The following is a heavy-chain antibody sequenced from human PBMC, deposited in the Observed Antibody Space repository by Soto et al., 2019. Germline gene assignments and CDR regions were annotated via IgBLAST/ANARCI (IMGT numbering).Heavy chain of an antibody. CDR2: TYYRSKWYN. J-gene: IGHJ3*02. CDR3: ARDRAYHYASTGYAWSAFDI. V-gene: IGHV6-1*01. D-gene: IGHD3-22*01. Sequence: SQTLSLTCAVSGDSVSSNSAAWNWIRQSPSRGLEWLGRTYYRSKWYNDYAVSVKSRITINPDTSKNQFSLQLNSVTPEDTAVHYCARDRAYHYASTGYAWSAFDIWGQGTMVTVSS. CDR1: GDSVSSNSAA.